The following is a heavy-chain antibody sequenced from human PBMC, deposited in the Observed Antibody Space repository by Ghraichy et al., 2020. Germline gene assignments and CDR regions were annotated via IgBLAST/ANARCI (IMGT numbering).Heavy chain of an antibody. D-gene: IGHD4-23*01. V-gene: IGHV3-30*02. Sequence: GGSLRLSCAASGFNFRTYVMHWVRQAPGKGLEWVARIQYDGSSEDYADSVKGRFTISRDNFKNTLYLQMNSLRPEDTAVYYCARGLAFGGNSLGYWGQGSLVTVSS. CDR1: GFNFRTYV. CDR3: ARGLAFGGNSLGY. CDR2: IQYDGSSE. J-gene: IGHJ4*02.